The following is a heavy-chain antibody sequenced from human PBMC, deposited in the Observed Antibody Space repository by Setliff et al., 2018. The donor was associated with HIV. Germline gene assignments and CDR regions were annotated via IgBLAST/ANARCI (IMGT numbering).Heavy chain of an antibody. Sequence: GGSLRLSCAASGFTFSSYEINWVRQAPGKGLEWLSYISSSGSTIYYADSVKGRFIISRDNAKNSLNLQMNSLRAEDTAVYYCAKGPGYSSSWYYFNYWGQGTLVTVSS. D-gene: IGHD6-13*01. CDR1: GFTFSSYE. CDR2: ISSSGSTI. CDR3: AKGPGYSSSWYYFNY. V-gene: IGHV3-48*03. J-gene: IGHJ4*02.